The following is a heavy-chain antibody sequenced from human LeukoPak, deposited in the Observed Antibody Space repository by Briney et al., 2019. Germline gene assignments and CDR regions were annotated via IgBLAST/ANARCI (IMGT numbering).Heavy chain of an antibody. Sequence: SQTLSLTCAISGDSVSSNSAAWNWIRQSPSRGLEWLGRTYYRSKWYNDYAVSVKSRITINPDTSKNQFSLQLNPVTPEDTAVYYCASDREQWLVNWFDPWGHGTLVTVSS. CDR3: ASDREQWLVNWFDP. CDR1: GDSVSSNSAA. CDR2: TYYRSKWYN. J-gene: IGHJ5*02. D-gene: IGHD6-19*01. V-gene: IGHV6-1*01.